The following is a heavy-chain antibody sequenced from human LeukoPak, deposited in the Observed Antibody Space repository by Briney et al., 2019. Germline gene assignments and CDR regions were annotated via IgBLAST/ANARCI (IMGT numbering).Heavy chain of an antibody. J-gene: IGHJ4*02. CDR1: GGSITTTDFD. CDR2: ISSSGKA. D-gene: IGHD1-26*01. CDR3: ARFKGGTGFDY. V-gene: IGHV4-39*01. Sequence: SETLSLTCAVSGGSITTTDFDWAWIRQPPGQGFEWIATISSSGKAYYYPSLMSRVTISVGTSKNQFSLDVTSATAADTGLFYCARFKGGTGFDYWGRGILVIVS.